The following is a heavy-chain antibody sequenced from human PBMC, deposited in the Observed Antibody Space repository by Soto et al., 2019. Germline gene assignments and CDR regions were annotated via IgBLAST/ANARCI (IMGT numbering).Heavy chain of an antibody. CDR2: IYYSGST. V-gene: IGHV4-39*01. D-gene: IGHD6-13*01. Sequence: SETLSLTCTVSGGSISSSRYYLGWFRQPPGKGLEWIGSIYYSGSTYYNPSLKSRVTISVDTSKNQFSLKLSSVTAADTAVYYCANERAAAGTFAFDIWGQGTMVT. J-gene: IGHJ3*02. CDR1: GGSISSSRYY. CDR3: ANERAAAGTFAFDI.